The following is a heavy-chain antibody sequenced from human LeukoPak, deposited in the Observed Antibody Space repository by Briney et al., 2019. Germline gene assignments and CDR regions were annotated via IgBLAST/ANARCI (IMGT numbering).Heavy chain of an antibody. D-gene: IGHD2-15*01. CDR3: AKLIGSGNEPIDY. V-gene: IGHV3-23*01. Sequence: QAGGSLRLSCAAPGFTFRSYAMSWVRQAPGRGLEWGPAISGSGGNTYYADSVKGRFTISRDNSKNTLYLQMNSLRAEDTAVYYCAKLIGSGNEPIDYWGQGTLVTVSS. J-gene: IGHJ4*02. CDR2: ISGSGGNT. CDR1: GFTFRSYA.